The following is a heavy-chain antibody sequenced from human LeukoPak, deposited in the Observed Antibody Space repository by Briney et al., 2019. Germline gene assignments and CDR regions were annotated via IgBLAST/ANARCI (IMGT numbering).Heavy chain of an antibody. CDR2: INSGGSGT. J-gene: IGHJ4*02. V-gene: IGHV3-74*01. CDR1: GFAFSSNW. D-gene: IGHD7-27*01. CDR3: ATSLGPLTEY. Sequence: PGGSPRLSCAASGFAFSSNWMHWVRQTPGKGLVWVSRINSGGSGTSYAASVEGRFTISRDNAKNTLYLQMNSLRVEDTAVYYCATSLGPLTEYWGQGTLVTVSS.